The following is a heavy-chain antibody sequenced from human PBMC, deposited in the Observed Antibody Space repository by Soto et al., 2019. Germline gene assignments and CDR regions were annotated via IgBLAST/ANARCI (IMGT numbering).Heavy chain of an antibody. CDR1: GFTFSSYS. Sequence: GGSLRLSCAASGFTFSSYSMNWVRQAPGKGLEWVSYISSSSSTIYYADSVKGRFTISRDNAKNSLYLQMNSLRDVDTAVYYFARLLYDFWSGYYRRGPLDVWGQGTTVTVSS. CDR3: ARLLYDFWSGYYRRGPLDV. V-gene: IGHV3-48*02. J-gene: IGHJ6*02. D-gene: IGHD3-3*01. CDR2: ISSSSSTI.